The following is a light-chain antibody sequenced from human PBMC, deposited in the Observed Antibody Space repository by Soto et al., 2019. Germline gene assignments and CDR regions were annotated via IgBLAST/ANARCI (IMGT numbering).Light chain of an antibody. Sequence: QSALTQPRSVSGSPGQSVTISCTGTSSDVGGYNYVSWYQQHPGKAPQLMIYDVTKRPSGVPDRFSGSKSGNTASLTISGLQAEDEADYYCCSYAGSYTWMFGGGTQLTVL. V-gene: IGLV2-11*01. CDR1: SSDVGGYNY. J-gene: IGLJ3*02. CDR3: CSYAGSYTWM. CDR2: DVT.